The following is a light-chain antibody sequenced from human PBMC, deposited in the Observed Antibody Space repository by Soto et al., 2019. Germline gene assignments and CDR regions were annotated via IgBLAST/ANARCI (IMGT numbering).Light chain of an antibody. CDR2: QAP. J-gene: IGKJ1*01. V-gene: IGKV1-5*03. Sequence: DILMTQFPPTRSSSVEDGATTIGRPSQSVNTKLAWYQQRPGKAPKLLIFQAPNLKSDVPSRFSGSGSGTEFTLAISSLQPDDFATYICQQYAVYPWSFGQGTKVDI. CDR3: QQYAVYPWS. CDR1: QSVNTK.